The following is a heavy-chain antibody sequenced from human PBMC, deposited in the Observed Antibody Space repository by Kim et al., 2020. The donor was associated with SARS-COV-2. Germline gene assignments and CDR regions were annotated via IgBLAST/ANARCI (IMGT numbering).Heavy chain of an antibody. CDR3: ARHHLPHGRSPYRGAFDI. J-gene: IGHJ3*02. V-gene: IGHV5-51*01. CDR1: GYSFTTYW. CDR2: IYPGDSDT. D-gene: IGHD1-26*01. Sequence: GESLKISCKGSGYSFTTYWIGWVRQEPGKGLEWMGYIYPGDSDTKYSPSFQGQVIISADKSISTAYLEWSSLKASDTAIYYCARHHLPHGRSPYRGAFDIWGQGTMVTVSS.